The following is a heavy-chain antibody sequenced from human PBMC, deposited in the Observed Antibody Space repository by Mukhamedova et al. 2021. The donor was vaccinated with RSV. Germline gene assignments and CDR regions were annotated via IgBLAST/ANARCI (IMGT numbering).Heavy chain of an antibody. V-gene: IGHV3-15*07. CDR3: TTDLVAWSWYQLLLAY. CDR2: IKSKTDGGTT. Sequence: NWVRQAPGKGLEWVGRIKSKTDGGTTDYAAPVKGRFTISRDDSKNTLYLQMNSLKTEDTAVYSCTTDLVAWSWYQLLLAYWAHG. J-gene: IGHJ4*01. D-gene: IGHD2-2*01.